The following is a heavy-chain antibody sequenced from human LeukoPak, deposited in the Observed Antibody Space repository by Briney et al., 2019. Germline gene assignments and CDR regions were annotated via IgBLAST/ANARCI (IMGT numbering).Heavy chain of an antibody. V-gene: IGHV1-2*02. J-gene: IGHJ3*02. CDR2: INPNSGDT. CDR3: ARGRLGSGSQYDAFDI. D-gene: IGHD3-10*01. Sequence: ASVKVSCKPSGYTFTGYYMHWVRQAPGQGLEWMGWINPNSGDTNYAQKFQGRVTMTRDTSISTAYMELSRLTSDDTAVFYCARGRLGSGSQYDAFDIWGQGTMVTVSS. CDR1: GYTFTGYY.